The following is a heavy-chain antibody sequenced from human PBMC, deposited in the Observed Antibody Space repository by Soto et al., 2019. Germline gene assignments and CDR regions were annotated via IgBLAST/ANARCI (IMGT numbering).Heavy chain of an antibody. Sequence: QVQLVQSGAEVKKPGASVKVSCKASGYTFTNFGISWVRQAPGQGLEWMGWISAYNGNTNYAQKFQGRVTMTTDTSTSTGYMEVRSLRFDDTAVYYCARWGTPIDYWGQGTLVTVSS. CDR2: ISAYNGNT. CDR1: GYTFTNFG. V-gene: IGHV1-18*01. J-gene: IGHJ4*02. D-gene: IGHD3-16*01. CDR3: ARWGTPIDY.